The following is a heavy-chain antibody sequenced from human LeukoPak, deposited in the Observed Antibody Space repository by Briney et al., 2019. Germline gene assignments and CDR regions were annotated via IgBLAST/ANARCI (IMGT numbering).Heavy chain of an antibody. V-gene: IGHV1-69*13. CDR1: GYTLTELS. CDR2: IIPIFGTA. CDR3: ARLDEYSSSSRYYGMDV. J-gene: IGHJ6*02. D-gene: IGHD6-6*01. Sequence: SVKVSCTVSGYTLTELSMHWVRQAPGKGLEWMGGIIPIFGTANYAQKFQGRVTITADESTSTAYMELSSLRSEDTAVYYCARLDEYSSSSRYYGMDVWGQGTTVTVSS.